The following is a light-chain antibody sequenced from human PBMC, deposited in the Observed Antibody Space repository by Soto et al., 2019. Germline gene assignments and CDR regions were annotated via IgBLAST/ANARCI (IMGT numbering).Light chain of an antibody. CDR2: AAS. CDR1: QGISSY. V-gene: IGKV1-9*01. J-gene: IGKJ1*01. Sequence: DIQLTQSPSFLSASLGDRVTITCRASQGISSYLAWYQQKPGKAPKLLIYAASTLQSGVPLRFSGSGSGTEFTLTISSLQPDDFATYYCQQYNSYSWTFGQGTKVDIK. CDR3: QQYNSYSWT.